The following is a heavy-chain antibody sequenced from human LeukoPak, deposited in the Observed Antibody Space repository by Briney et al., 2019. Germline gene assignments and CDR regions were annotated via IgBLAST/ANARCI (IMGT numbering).Heavy chain of an antibody. CDR2: IRGTTDNT. Sequence: GGSLRLSCAASGFTFSTYVMSWVRQAPGKGLEWVSSIRGTTDNTYYADSVKGRFTISRDNSKNTLYLQMNSLRAEETAVYYCAKYCSGGSCYSGLDYWGQGTLVTVSS. CDR1: GFTFSTYV. V-gene: IGHV3-23*01. J-gene: IGHJ4*02. D-gene: IGHD2-15*01. CDR3: AKYCSGGSCYSGLDY.